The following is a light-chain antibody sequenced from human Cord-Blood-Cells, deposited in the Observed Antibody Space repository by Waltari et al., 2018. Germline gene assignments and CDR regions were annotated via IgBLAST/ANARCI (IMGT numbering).Light chain of an antibody. CDR1: TSDVGSYNL. CDR2: EGS. CDR3: CSYAGSSTYV. V-gene: IGLV2-23*01. J-gene: IGLJ1*01. Sequence: QSALTQPASVSGSPGHSITISCTGTTSDVGSYNLVSSYQQHPGKAPRLMIYEGSKRPSGVSNRFSGSKSGNTASLTISGLQAEDEADYYCCSYAGSSTYVFGTGTKVTVL.